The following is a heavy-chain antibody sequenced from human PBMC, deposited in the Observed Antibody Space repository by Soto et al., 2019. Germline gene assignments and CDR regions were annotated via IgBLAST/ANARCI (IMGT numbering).Heavy chain of an antibody. CDR3: ARGYYYDSSGYYLDH. Sequence: ASVKVSCKASGYSFTSHFIHWVRQAPGERLEWMGWIKPGTGDTKYLQKLQGRANISRDTSANIVYMELSSLRSEDTAVYYCARGYYYDSSGYYLDHWGKGTLVTVSS. CDR2: IKPGTGDT. CDR1: GYSFTSHF. J-gene: IGHJ4*02. D-gene: IGHD3-22*01. V-gene: IGHV1-3*01.